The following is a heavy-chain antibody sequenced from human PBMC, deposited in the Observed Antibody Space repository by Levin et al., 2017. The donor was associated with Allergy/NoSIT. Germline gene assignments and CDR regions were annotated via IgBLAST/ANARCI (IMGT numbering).Heavy chain of an antibody. Sequence: SVKVSCKASGGTFSSYAISWVRQAPGQGLEWMGGIIPIFGTANYAQKFQGRVTITADESTSTAYMELSSLRSEDTAVYYCARAPSPHYDIRYGMDVWGQGTTVTVSS. CDR2: IIPIFGTA. J-gene: IGHJ6*02. CDR1: GGTFSSYA. V-gene: IGHV1-69*13. CDR3: ARAPSPHYDIRYGMDV. D-gene: IGHD3-9*01.